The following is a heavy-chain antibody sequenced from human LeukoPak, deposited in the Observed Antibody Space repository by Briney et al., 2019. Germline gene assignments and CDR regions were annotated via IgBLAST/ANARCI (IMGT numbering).Heavy chain of an antibody. CDR3: ARELNYGVGPFDY. J-gene: IGHJ4*02. CDR2: ISAYNGDT. D-gene: IGHD4-11*01. Sequence: AAVKVSCKASGYTFPNYGISWGRPALGGGGWGMVWISAYNGDTNYAQNFQGKVTMTTDTSTTTVYMELRSLRSDDTAVYYCARELNYGVGPFDYWGQGTLVTVSS. V-gene: IGHV1-18*01. CDR1: GYTFPNYG.